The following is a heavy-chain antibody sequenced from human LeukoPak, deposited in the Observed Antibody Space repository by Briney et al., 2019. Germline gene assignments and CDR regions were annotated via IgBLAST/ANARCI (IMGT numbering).Heavy chain of an antibody. Sequence: PGGSLRLSCAASGFTFSSYAMSWVRQAPGKGLEWVSGISGSGGSTYYADSVKGRFTISRDNSKNTLYLQMNSLRAEDTAVYYCARDREQMTTVPLDAFDTWGQGTMVTVSS. CDR1: GFTFSSYA. D-gene: IGHD4-17*01. CDR3: ARDREQMTTVPLDAFDT. J-gene: IGHJ3*02. V-gene: IGHV3-23*01. CDR2: ISGSGGST.